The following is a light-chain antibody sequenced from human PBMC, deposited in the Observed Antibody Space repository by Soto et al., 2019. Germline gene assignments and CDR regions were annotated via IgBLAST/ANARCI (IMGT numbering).Light chain of an antibody. Sequence: QSVLTQPPSASGTPGQRITTSCSGSSSNIGDNPVNWYQQLPGAAPKLLIYGNGNRPSGVPDRFSGSKSGTSASLAITGLQADDEADYYCQSYDSSLSGSEVFGTGTKLTVL. CDR1: SSNIGDNP. CDR2: GNG. CDR3: QSYDSSLSGSEV. V-gene: IGLV1-40*01. J-gene: IGLJ1*01.